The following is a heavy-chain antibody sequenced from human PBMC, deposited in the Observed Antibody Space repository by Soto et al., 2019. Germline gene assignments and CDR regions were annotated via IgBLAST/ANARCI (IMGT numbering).Heavy chain of an antibody. V-gene: IGHV1-69*13. J-gene: IGHJ4*02. CDR1: GCTFSSYA. CDR3: AREVVNVDTAMAPNRYYFDY. D-gene: IGHD5-18*01. CDR2: IIPIFGTA. Sequence: SVKVSCKASGCTFSSYAISWVRQAPGQGLEWMGGIIPIFGTANYAQKFQGRVTITADESTSTAYMELSSLRSEDTAVYYCAREVVNVDTAMAPNRYYFDYWGQGTLVTVSS.